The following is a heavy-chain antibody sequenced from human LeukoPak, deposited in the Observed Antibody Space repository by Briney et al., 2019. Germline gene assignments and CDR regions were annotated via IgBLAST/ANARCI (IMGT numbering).Heavy chain of an antibody. Sequence: PGGSLRLSCAASGFTFRSNDMNWVRQAPGRGLEWVSSISKSSSTMYDADSVRGRSTISRDNAKNSLFLQMNSLRDEDTAVYYCARDTFSSSWISNHYDGMDVWGQGTTVTVSS. V-gene: IGHV3-48*02. D-gene: IGHD6-13*01. J-gene: IGHJ6*02. CDR2: ISKSSSTM. CDR1: GFTFRSND. CDR3: ARDTFSSSWISNHYDGMDV.